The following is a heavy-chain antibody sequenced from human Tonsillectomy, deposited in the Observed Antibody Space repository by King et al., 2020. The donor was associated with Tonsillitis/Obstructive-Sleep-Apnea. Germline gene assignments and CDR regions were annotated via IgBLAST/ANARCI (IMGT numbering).Heavy chain of an antibody. Sequence: VQLVESGAEVKKPGASVKISCKASGYTFTNYYIHLVRQAPGQGLEWMGLINASGGSTSSAQRFQGRLTMTRDTSTSTVYMELSSLRSEDTSVYYFARGRHDYSNYWGQGTLVTVSS. D-gene: IGHD4-11*01. CDR1: GYTFTNYY. V-gene: IGHV1-46*01. CDR2: INASGGST. CDR3: ARGRHDYSNY. J-gene: IGHJ4*02.